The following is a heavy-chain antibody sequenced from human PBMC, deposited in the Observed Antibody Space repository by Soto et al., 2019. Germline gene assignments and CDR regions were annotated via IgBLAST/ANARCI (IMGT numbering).Heavy chain of an antibody. CDR3: ARDYPLSSSYKALYYYYYGMDV. D-gene: IGHD2-2*01. Sequence: PGRPPRLRYAASGVTLSSYAMHWVRQAPGKGLEWVAVISYDGSNKYYADSVKGRFTISRDNSKNTLYLQMNSLRAEDTAVYYCARDYPLSSSYKALYYYYYGMDVWGQGTTVTVSS. CDR1: GVTLSSYA. CDR2: ISYDGSNK. J-gene: IGHJ6*02. V-gene: IGHV3-30-3*01.